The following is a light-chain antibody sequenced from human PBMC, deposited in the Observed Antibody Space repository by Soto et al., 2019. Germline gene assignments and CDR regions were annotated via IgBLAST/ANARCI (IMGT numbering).Light chain of an antibody. Sequence: AIQLTQSPSSLSASVGDRVTITCRASQGISSALAWYQQKPGKSPNLLIYDVSSLESGVPSRFSGSGSGTDFTLTISSLQPEDFATYYCQQSYSTPGFGPGTKVDIK. CDR1: QGISSA. V-gene: IGKV1-13*02. CDR2: DVS. J-gene: IGKJ3*01. CDR3: QQSYSTPG.